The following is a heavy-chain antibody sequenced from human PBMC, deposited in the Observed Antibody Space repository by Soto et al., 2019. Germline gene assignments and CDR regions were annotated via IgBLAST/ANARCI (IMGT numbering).Heavy chain of an antibody. CDR1: GFTFSSYG. J-gene: IGHJ4*02. CDR3: ARDSSGWSFDY. CDR2: IWRDGSTK. D-gene: IGHD6-25*01. Sequence: QVQLVESGGGVVQPGRSLRFSCAASGFTFSSYGMHWVRQAPGKGLEWVAVIWRDGSTKYYADSVKGRFTVSRDNSKNTLELQMNSLSADDTAVYYCARDSSGWSFDYWGQGTLVTVSS. V-gene: IGHV3-33*01.